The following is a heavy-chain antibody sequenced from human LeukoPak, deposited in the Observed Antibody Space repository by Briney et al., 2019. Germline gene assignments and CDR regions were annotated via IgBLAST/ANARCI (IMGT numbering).Heavy chain of an antibody. CDR2: TYYSGST. CDR1: GGSISSYY. Sequence: SETLSLTCTVSGGSISSYYWSWIRQPPGKGLEWIGYTYYSGSTNYSPSLKSRVTISVDTSKNQFSLKLSSVTAADTAVYYCARHSHGSSEYWGQGTLVTVSS. D-gene: IGHD3-10*01. CDR3: ARHSHGSSEY. J-gene: IGHJ4*02. V-gene: IGHV4-59*08.